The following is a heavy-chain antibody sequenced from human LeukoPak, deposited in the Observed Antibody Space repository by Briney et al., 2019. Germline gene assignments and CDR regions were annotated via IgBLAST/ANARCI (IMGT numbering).Heavy chain of an antibody. V-gene: IGHV3-53*01. D-gene: IGHD2-2*01. CDR3: ATGGAAAVLTVGFFQH. CDR2: IYNDGST. Sequence: GGSLRLSCATSGFTVSSKYMSWVRQAPGKGLEWVSVIYNDGSTYYADSVKGRFTISRDNSKNTLFLQMNSLGVEDTAVYYCATGGAAAVLTVGFFQHWGQGTLVTVSS. J-gene: IGHJ1*01. CDR1: GFTVSSKY.